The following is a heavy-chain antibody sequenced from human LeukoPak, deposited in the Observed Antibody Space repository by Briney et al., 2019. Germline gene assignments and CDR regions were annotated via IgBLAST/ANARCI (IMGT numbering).Heavy chain of an antibody. V-gene: IGHV3-48*01. D-gene: IGHD3-22*01. J-gene: IGHJ4*02. CDR2: VSSSSSTT. CDR3: ASDYYDSSGIDY. Sequence: PGGSLRLSCAASGFTFSSYSMNWVRQAPGKGLEWVSYVSSSSSTTYYADSVKGRFTISRDNAKNSLYLQMNSLRAEDTAVYYCASDYYDSSGIDYWGQGTLVTVSS. CDR1: GFTFSSYS.